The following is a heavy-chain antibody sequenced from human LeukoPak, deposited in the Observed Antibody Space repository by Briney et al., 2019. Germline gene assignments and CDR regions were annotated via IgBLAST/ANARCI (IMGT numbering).Heavy chain of an antibody. Sequence: GGSLRLSCAASGFTFSSYSMNWVRQAPGKGVEWVSSISSISSYIYYADSVEGRFTISRDNAKNSLYLQMNSLIGEDTVVYYCAREGSKWLLLRGYYYYYMDVWGKGTTVTVS. D-gene: IGHD3-22*01. CDR1: GFTFSSYS. CDR2: ISSISSYI. J-gene: IGHJ6*03. V-gene: IGHV3-21*01. CDR3: AREGSKWLLLRGYYYYYMDV.